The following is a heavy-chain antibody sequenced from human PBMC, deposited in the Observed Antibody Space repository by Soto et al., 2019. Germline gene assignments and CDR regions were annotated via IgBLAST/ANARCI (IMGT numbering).Heavy chain of an antibody. D-gene: IGHD6-6*01. CDR1: GYTFTSYD. CDR2: MNPNSGNT. CDR3: ARGGLGDEPYYYYYYMDV. J-gene: IGHJ6*03. Sequence: QVQLVQSGAEVQKPGASVKVSCKASGYTFTSYDINWVRQATGQGLEWMGWMNPNSGNTGYAQKFQGRVTMTRNTSISTAYMELSSLRSEDTAVYYCARGGLGDEPYYYYYYMDVWGKGTTVTVSS. V-gene: IGHV1-8*01.